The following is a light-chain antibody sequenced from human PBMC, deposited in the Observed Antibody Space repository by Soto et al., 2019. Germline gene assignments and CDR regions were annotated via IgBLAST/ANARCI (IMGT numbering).Light chain of an antibody. V-gene: IGKV3-15*01. CDR3: QQYVHWPPWA. J-gene: IGKJ1*01. CDR1: QSVSSR. Sequence: EIVVTQSPATLSVSPGERVTLSCRASQSVSSRLAWYQQRPGQAPRLLIYDTSARAAGIAARCSGSVSGTEVTLTISSLQSEDAAVYYCQQYVHWPPWAFGQGTKVDIK. CDR2: DTS.